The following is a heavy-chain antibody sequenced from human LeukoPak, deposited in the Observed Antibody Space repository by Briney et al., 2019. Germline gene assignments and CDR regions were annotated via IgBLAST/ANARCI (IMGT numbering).Heavy chain of an antibody. CDR2: INHSGYT. Sequence: SETLSLTCAVSGVSFNDYYWSWVRQTPGKGLEWIGEINHSGYTNDSPSLKRRVTLSIDTSRKQFSLNVRSVTVADTGIYYCTRMTTGHDYWGQGTLVTVSS. D-gene: IGHD4-17*01. CDR3: TRMTTGHDY. V-gene: IGHV4-34*01. CDR1: GVSFNDYY. J-gene: IGHJ4*02.